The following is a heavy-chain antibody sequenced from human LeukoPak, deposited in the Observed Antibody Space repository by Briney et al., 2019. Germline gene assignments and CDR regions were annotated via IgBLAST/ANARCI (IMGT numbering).Heavy chain of an antibody. J-gene: IGHJ5*02. D-gene: IGHD5-18*01. V-gene: IGHV1-69*05. CDR2: IIPIFGTA. CDR3: ARDLGSYGFEYNWLDP. Sequence: GASVKVSCKASGGTFSSYAISWVRQAPGQGLEWMGGIIPIFGTANYAQKFQGRVTITTDESTSTAYMELSSLRSEDTAVYYCARDLGSYGFEYNWLDPWGQGTLVTVSS. CDR1: GGTFSSYA.